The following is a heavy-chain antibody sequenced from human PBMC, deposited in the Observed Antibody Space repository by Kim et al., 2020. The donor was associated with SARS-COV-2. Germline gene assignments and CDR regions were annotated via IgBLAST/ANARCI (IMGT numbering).Heavy chain of an antibody. CDR3: ATQDGYSKTLDY. J-gene: IGHJ4*02. CDR1: GYTFSYRY. V-gene: IGHV1-45*02. D-gene: IGHD4-4*01. Sequence: SVKVSCKASGYTFSYRYLHWVRQAPGQALEWMGWITPFNGNTNLAQKFQDRVTITRDRSMSTAYMELSSLRSEDTAMYYCATQDGYSKTLDYWGQGTLVTVSS. CDR2: ITPFNGNT.